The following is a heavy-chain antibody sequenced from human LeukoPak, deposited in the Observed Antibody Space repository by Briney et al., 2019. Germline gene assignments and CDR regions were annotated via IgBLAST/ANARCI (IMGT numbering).Heavy chain of an antibody. CDR3: AKDTVPAALYYYYYMDV. J-gene: IGHJ6*03. Sequence: PGGSLRLSCAASGFTFSSYAMSWVRQAPGKGLEWVSAISGSGGSTYYADPVKGRFTISRDNSKNTLYLQMNSLRAEDTAVYYCAKDTVPAALYYYYYMDVWGKGTTVTVSS. D-gene: IGHD2-2*01. CDR2: ISGSGGST. CDR1: GFTFSSYA. V-gene: IGHV3-23*01.